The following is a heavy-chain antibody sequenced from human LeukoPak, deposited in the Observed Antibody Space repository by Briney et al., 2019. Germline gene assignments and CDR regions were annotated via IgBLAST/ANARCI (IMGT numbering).Heavy chain of an antibody. CDR1: GYTFTSYG. V-gene: IGHV1-18*01. J-gene: IGHJ4*02. D-gene: IGHD4-23*01. Sequence: ASVKVSCKASGYTFTSYGISWVRQAPGQGLEWMGWISAYNGNTNYAQKLQGRVTMTTDTSTSTAYMELRSLRSDDTAVYYGARDGGNSRRVPVGDFDYWGQGTLVTVSS. CDR2: ISAYNGNT. CDR3: ARDGGNSRRVPVGDFDY.